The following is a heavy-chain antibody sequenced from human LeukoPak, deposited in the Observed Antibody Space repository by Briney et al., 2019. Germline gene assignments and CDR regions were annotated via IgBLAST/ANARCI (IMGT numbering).Heavy chain of an antibody. CDR2: ISAYNGNT. J-gene: IGHJ5*02. Sequence: GASVKVSCKASGYTFTSYGISWVRQAPGQGLEWMGWISAYNGNTNYAQKLQGRVTMTTDTSTSTAYMELRSLRSDDTAVYYCARQYIYYYDSSGHDGENWFDPWGQGTLVTVSS. CDR3: ARQYIYYYDSSGHDGENWFDP. V-gene: IGHV1-18*01. D-gene: IGHD3-22*01. CDR1: GYTFTSYG.